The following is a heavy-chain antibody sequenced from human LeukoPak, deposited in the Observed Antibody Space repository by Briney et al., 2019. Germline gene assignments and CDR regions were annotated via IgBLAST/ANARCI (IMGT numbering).Heavy chain of an antibody. V-gene: IGHV3-23*01. CDR2: IKSSGDNT. CDR1: GFTFSAYA. Sequence: GGSLRLSCAASGFTFSAYAMSWVRQAPGKGLEWVSSIKSSGDNTYYADSVKGRFTISRDNAKNTLYLQMNSLRAEDTAVYYCARSDYYYYYMDVWGKGTTVTVSS. J-gene: IGHJ6*03. CDR3: ARSDYYYYYMDV.